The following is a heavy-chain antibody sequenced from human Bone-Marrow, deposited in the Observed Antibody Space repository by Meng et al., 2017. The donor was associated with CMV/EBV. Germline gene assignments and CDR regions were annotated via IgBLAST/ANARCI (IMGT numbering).Heavy chain of an antibody. D-gene: IGHD6-19*01. J-gene: IGHJ4*02. V-gene: IGHV3-73*01. Sequence: SGFPFSGSAMHWVRQASGKGLEWVGRIRSKANSYATAYAASVKGRFTISRDDSKNTAYLQMNSLKTEDTAVYYCTRQDSSSGWDFDYWGQGTLVTVSS. CDR2: IRSKANSYAT. CDR1: GFPFSGSA. CDR3: TRQDSSSGWDFDY.